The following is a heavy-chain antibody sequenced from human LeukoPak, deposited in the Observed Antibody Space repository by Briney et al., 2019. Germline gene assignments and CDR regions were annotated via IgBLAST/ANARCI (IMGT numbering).Heavy chain of an antibody. V-gene: IGHV3-21*01. CDR1: GFTFSSYS. CDR3: ARAAIAAARIYYYMDV. CDR2: ISTSSSYI. D-gene: IGHD6-13*01. Sequence: GGSLRLSYAASGFTFSSYSMNWVRQAPGKGLEWDSFISTSSSYIHNADSVKGRFTISRDNAENSLYLQMNSRRAEDTAVYYCARAAIAAARIYYYMDVWGKGTTVTVSS. J-gene: IGHJ6*03.